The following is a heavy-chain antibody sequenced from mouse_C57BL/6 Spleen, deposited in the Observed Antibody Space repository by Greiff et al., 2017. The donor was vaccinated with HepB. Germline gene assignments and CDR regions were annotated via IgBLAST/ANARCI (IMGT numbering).Heavy chain of an antibody. D-gene: IGHD2-3*01. V-gene: IGHV1-52*01. Sequence: QVQLQHPGAELVRPGSSVKLSCKASGYTFTSYWMHWVKQRPIQGLEWIGNIDPSDSETHYNQKFKDKATLTVDKSSSTAYMQLSSLTSEDSAVYYCARYADGYYWYFDVWGTGTTVTVSS. CDR2: IDPSDSET. J-gene: IGHJ1*03. CDR1: GYTFTSYW. CDR3: ARYADGYYWYFDV.